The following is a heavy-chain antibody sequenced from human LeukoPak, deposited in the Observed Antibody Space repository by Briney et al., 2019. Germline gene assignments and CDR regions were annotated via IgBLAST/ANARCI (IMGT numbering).Heavy chain of an antibody. CDR2: INSDGTTT. V-gene: IGHV3-74*01. CDR1: GFTLSTYW. Sequence: GGSLRLSCAASGFTLSTYWMHWVRQPPGKGLVWVSTINSDGTTTTYTGSVKGRFTISRDNAKNTLYLQMNSLRAEDTAVYYCARRGYSYGSLDYWGQGTLVTVSS. D-gene: IGHD5-18*01. CDR3: ARRGYSYGSLDY. J-gene: IGHJ4*02.